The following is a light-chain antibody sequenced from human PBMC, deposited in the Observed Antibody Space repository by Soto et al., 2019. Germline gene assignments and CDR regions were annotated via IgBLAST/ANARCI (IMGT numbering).Light chain of an antibody. J-gene: IGKJ4*01. CDR1: HDVSWN. V-gene: IGKV1-33*01. CDR2: DAS. Sequence: DIPMTQSPSSLSASVGDRVTIACQSSHDVSWNLNWFQQKPGEAPKLLIYDASNLKRGVPSRFSGSGSGTDFTLNISSLQPEDVATYYCQKYSSMLFFGGGTEVDLK. CDR3: QKYSSMLF.